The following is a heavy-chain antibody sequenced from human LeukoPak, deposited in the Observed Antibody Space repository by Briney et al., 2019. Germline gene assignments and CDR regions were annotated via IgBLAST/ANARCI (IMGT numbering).Heavy chain of an antibody. J-gene: IGHJ4*02. CDR2: ISAYNGNT. CDR1: GYTFTSYG. CDR3: ARNLLSGSYYDY. Sequence: ASVKVSRKASGYTFTSYGISWVRQAPGQGLEWMGWISAYNGNTNYAQKLQGRVTMTTDTSTSTAYMELRSLRSDDTAVYYCARNLLSGSYYDYWGQGTLVTVSS. D-gene: IGHD1-26*01. V-gene: IGHV1-18*01.